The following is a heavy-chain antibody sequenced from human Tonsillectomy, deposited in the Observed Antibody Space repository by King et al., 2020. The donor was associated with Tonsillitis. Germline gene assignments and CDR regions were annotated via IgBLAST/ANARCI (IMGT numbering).Heavy chain of an antibody. CDR1: EFTFSKYW. D-gene: IGHD3-22*01. J-gene: IGHJ3*01. V-gene: IGHV3-7*01. Sequence: VQLVESGGGLVQPGGSLRLSCAASEFTFSKYWMTWLRQAPGEGLEWVANIKGDGSVKYYVDSVEGRFTISRDNADNSLFLRMNSLRVEDTAIYYCVRDMNYFDISAYYDVLDVWAQGQWSPSPQ. CDR2: IKGDGSVK. CDR3: VRDMNYFDISAYYDVLDV.